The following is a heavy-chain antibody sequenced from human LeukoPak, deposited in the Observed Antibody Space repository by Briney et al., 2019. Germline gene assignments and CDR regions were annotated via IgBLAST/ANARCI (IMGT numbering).Heavy chain of an antibody. Sequence: SETLSLTCTVSGGSISSYYWSWIRQPPGKGLEWIGYIYYSGSTNYNPSLKGRVTISVDTSKNQFSLKLSSVTAADTAVYYCARGATQYDFWSGLNWFDPWGQGTLVTVSS. CDR2: IYYSGST. D-gene: IGHD3-3*01. CDR1: GGSISSYY. CDR3: ARGATQYDFWSGLNWFDP. V-gene: IGHV4-59*01. J-gene: IGHJ5*02.